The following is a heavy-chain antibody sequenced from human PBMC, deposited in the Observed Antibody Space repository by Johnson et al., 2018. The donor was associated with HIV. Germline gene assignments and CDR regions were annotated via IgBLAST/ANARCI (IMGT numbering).Heavy chain of an antibody. Sequence: QVQLVESGGGLVKPGGSLRLSCAASGFTFSSYAMHWVRQAPGKGLEWVAVIFSVGDVYYADSVKGRFTISRDNSKNSLYVQMNSLRAEDTALYYCARESRDGPNLRAFDIWGQGTMVTVSS. CDR1: GFTFSSYA. V-gene: IGHV3-30*04. D-gene: IGHD5-24*01. CDR2: IFSVGDV. CDR3: ARESRDGPNLRAFDI. J-gene: IGHJ3*02.